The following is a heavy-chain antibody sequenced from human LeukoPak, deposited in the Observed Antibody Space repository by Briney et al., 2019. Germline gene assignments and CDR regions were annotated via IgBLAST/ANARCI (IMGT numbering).Heavy chain of an antibody. CDR3: ASDRSGPDAFDI. V-gene: IGHV3-11*04. CDR2: ISSSGSTI. CDR1: GFTFSDYY. J-gene: IGHJ3*02. Sequence: GGSLRLSCAASGFTFSDYYMSWIRQAPGKGLEWVSYISSSGSTIYYADSVKGRFTISRDNAKNSLYLQMNSLRAEDTAVYHCASDRSGPDAFDIWGQGTMVTVSS. D-gene: IGHD3-3*01.